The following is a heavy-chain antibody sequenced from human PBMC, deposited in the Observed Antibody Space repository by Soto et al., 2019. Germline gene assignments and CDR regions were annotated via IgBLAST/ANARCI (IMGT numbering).Heavy chain of an antibody. CDR2: IWYDGSNK. Sequence: QVQLVESGGGVVQPGRSLRLSCAASGFTFSSYGMHWVRQAPGKGLEWVAVIWYDGSNKYYADSVKGRFTISRDNSKNTRYLQMNSLRAEDTAVYYCARDSVGLGARDAFDIWGQGTMVTVSS. D-gene: IGHD2-15*01. J-gene: IGHJ3*02. CDR1: GFTFSSYG. V-gene: IGHV3-33*01. CDR3: ARDSVGLGARDAFDI.